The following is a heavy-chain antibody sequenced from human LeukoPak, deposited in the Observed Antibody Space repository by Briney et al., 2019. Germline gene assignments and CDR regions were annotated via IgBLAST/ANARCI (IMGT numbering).Heavy chain of an antibody. CDR3: AKDGGLWVSAHWGDS. D-gene: IGHD7-27*01. J-gene: IGHJ4*02. Sequence: GGSLRLSCAASGFTFSSYSMNWVRQAPGKGLEWVSSISSSSSYIYYADSVKGRFTISRDNSKNTLFLQMNSLRAEDTAVYYCAKDGGLWVSAHWGDSWGRGTLVTVSS. CDR1: GFTFSSYS. CDR2: ISSSSSYI. V-gene: IGHV3-21*04.